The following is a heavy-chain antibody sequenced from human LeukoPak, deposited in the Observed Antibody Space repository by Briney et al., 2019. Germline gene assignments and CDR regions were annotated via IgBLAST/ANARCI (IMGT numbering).Heavy chain of an antibody. V-gene: IGHV1-46*01. CDR2: INPGGGTT. J-gene: IGHJ5*02. D-gene: IGHD3-10*01. CDR1: GYTFTSYY. CDR3: AIGYYGSGSYYRRNWFDP. Sequence: GASVKVSCKASGYTFTSYYMHWVRQAPGQGLEWMGIINPGGGTTSYAQEFQGRVTMTRDTSTSTAYMELSSLRSEDTAVYYCAIGYYGSGSYYRRNWFDPWGQGTLVTVSS.